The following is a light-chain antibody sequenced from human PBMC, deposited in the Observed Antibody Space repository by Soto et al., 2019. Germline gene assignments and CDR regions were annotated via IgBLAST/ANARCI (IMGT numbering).Light chain of an antibody. CDR1: SSDVGAYNY. Sequence: LAQPASVSGSPGQSIAISCTGTSSDVGAYNYVSWYQQHPGKAPKLIVHEVSDRPSGVSDRFSGSKSGNTASLTISGLQAEDEADYYCSSYTGAYTLVFGTGTKVTVL. CDR2: EVS. J-gene: IGLJ1*01. V-gene: IGLV2-14*01. CDR3: SSYTGAYTLV.